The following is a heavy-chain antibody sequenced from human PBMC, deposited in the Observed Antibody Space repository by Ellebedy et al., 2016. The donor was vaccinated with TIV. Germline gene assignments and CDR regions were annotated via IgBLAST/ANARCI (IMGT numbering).Heavy chain of an antibody. CDR2: INSKLDGGTP. J-gene: IGHJ4*02. Sequence: GESLKISCAASGFTFRNAWMTCVRHAPGKGLECVGRINSKLDGGTPDYAAPVKGRFAISRDDSKNTLYLQMNSLKTEDTAVYYCTPENRATDIDSWGQGTLVTVSS. V-gene: IGHV3-15*01. CDR1: GFTFRNAW. CDR3: TPENRATDIDS.